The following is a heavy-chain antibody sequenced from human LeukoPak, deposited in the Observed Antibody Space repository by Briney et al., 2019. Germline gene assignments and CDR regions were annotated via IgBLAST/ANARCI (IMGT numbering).Heavy chain of an antibody. CDR1: GFSFSDYY. Sequence: GSLRLSCAASGFSFSDYYMSWVRQAPGKGLEWVANIKPDGSEKYYVDSVKGRFVISRDNAKNSLYLQMNSLRAEDTAVYYCARDKFGGTDYWGQGTLVTVSS. CDR3: ARDKFGGTDY. CDR2: IKPDGSEK. D-gene: IGHD3-16*01. J-gene: IGHJ4*02. V-gene: IGHV3-7*01.